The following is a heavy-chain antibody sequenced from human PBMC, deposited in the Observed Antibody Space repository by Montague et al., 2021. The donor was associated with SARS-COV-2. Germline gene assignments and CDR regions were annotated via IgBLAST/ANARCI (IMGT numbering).Heavy chain of an antibody. Sequence: TLSLTCTVSGGSISSGGYYWSWIRQHPGKGLEWIGYIDYSGSTYYXXXLKSRVTISVDTSKNQFSLKLSSVTAAGTAVYYCARASGKKTIFGVVISYFDYWGQGTLVTVSS. V-gene: IGHV4-31*03. CDR2: IDYSGST. J-gene: IGHJ4*02. CDR1: GGSISSGGYY. CDR3: ARASGKKTIFGVVISYFDY. D-gene: IGHD3-3*01.